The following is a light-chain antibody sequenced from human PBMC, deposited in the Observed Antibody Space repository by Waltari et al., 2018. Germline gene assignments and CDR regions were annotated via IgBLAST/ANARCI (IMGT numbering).Light chain of an antibody. CDR1: QNILYSSNNKNYKNY. CDR3: QQHYSAPLT. V-gene: IGKV4-1*01. Sequence: DIVMTQSPDSLAVSLGERATINCKPSQNILYSSNNKNYKNYLAWYQQKPGQPPKLLINWATTRESGVPDRFSGSGSGTDFTLTISSLQTEDVAVYYCQQHYSAPLTFGGGTKVEIK. J-gene: IGKJ4*01. CDR2: WAT.